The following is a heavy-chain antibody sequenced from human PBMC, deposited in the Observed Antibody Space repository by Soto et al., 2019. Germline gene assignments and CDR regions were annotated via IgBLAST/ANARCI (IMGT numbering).Heavy chain of an antibody. J-gene: IGHJ4*02. V-gene: IGHV4-31*11. Sequence: TLPLTCAVSDGSNSSGGYDRSWIRQHPGKGLERIGYIYYSGSPYYNPSLKSRVTISVDTSKNQFSLKLSSVTAADTAVYYCARLDSSGYYYGYYFDYWGQGTLVTVS. D-gene: IGHD3-22*01. CDR1: DGSNSSGGYD. CDR3: ARLDSSGYYYGYYFDY. CDR2: IYYSGSP.